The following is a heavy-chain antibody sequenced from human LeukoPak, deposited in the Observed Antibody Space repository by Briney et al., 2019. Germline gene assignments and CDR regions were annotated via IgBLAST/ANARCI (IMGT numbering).Heavy chain of an antibody. CDR1: GGSIRSSYYY. Sequence: SETLSLTCTVSGGSIRSSYYYWGWIRQPPGKGLECIGNIYYSGNTYYNPSLKSRVTISVDTSKNQFSLKLSSVTAADTAVYYCARVVRGVQYYFDYWGQGTLVTVSS. CDR2: IYYSGNT. J-gene: IGHJ4*02. CDR3: ARVVRGVQYYFDY. V-gene: IGHV4-39*01. D-gene: IGHD3-10*01.